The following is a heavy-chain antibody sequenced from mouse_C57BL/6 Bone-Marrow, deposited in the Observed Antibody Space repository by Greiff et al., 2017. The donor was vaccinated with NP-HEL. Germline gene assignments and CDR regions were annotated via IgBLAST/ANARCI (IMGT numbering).Heavy chain of an antibody. CDR3: TSNYGSPAYFDV. J-gene: IGHJ1*03. CDR2: IDPETGGT. D-gene: IGHD1-1*01. CDR1: GYTFTDYE. Sequence: VQLQQSGAELVRPGASVTLSCKASGYTFTDYEMHWVKQTPVHGLEWIGAIDPETGGTAYNQKFKGKAILTADKSSSTAYMELRSLTSEDSAVYYCTSNYGSPAYFDVWGTGTTVTVSS. V-gene: IGHV1-15*01.